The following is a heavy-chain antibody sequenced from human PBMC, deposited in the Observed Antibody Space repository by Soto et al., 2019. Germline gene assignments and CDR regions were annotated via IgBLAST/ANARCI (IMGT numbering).Heavy chain of an antibody. CDR3: ARSRTTATEVSDY. V-gene: IGHV3-11*01. Sequence: GGSLRLSCSASGFTFRDYYMNWIRQAPGKGLEWVSYISSSGYTIYYADSVKGRFTVSRDNAKNSLYLQMNSLGAEDTAVYYCARSRTTATEVSDYWGQGTLVTVSS. J-gene: IGHJ4*02. CDR2: ISSSGYTI. D-gene: IGHD1-1*01. CDR1: GFTFRDYY.